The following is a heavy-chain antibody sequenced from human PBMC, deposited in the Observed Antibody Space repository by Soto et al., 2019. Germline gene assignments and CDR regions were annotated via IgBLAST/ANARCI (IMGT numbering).Heavy chain of an antibody. CDR3: ASFCLWELGEGDAFDI. CDR1: GGSIISSSYY. Sequence: SETLSLTCTVTGGSIISSSYYWGLIRQPPGKGLEWIGSIYYSGSTYYNPSLKSRVTISVDTSKNQFSLKLSSVTAADTAVYYCASFCLWELGEGDAFDIWGQGTMVTVTS. D-gene: IGHD1-26*01. CDR2: IYYSGST. J-gene: IGHJ3*02. V-gene: IGHV4-39*01.